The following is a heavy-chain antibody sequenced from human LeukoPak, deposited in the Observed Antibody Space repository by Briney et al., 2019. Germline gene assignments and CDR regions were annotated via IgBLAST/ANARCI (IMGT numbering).Heavy chain of an antibody. Sequence: ASVKVSCKASGYPFTGWYLHWVRQAPGQGLEWMGRINPNSGGTNYAQKFQGRVTMTRDTSISTAYMELSRLRSDDTAVYYCARDQRITMVRGVTRPDYWGQGTLVTVSS. CDR3: ARDQRITMVRGVTRPDY. V-gene: IGHV1-2*06. CDR2: INPNSGGT. J-gene: IGHJ4*02. D-gene: IGHD3-10*01. CDR1: GYPFTGWY.